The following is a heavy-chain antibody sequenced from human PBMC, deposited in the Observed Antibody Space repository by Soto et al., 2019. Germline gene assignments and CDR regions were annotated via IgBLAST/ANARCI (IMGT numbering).Heavy chain of an antibody. CDR2: TDPSDSYT. V-gene: IGHV5-10-1*01. Sequence: GESLKISCKGSGYSFTSYWISWVRQMPGKGLEWMGRTDPSDSYTNYSPSFQGHVTISADKSISTAYLQWSSLKASDTAMYYCARLQYPNYYYYGMDVWGQGTTVTVSS. CDR3: ARLQYPNYYYYGMDV. J-gene: IGHJ6*02. CDR1: GYSFTSYW. D-gene: IGHD2-2*01.